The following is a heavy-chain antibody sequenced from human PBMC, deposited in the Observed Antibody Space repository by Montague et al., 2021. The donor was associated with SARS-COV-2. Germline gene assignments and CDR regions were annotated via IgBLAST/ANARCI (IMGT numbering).Heavy chain of an antibody. D-gene: IGHD3-3*01. J-gene: IGHJ6*03. CDR1: GGSMKNSGYY. Sequence: SETLSLTCNVSGGSMKNSGYYWAWLRQPPGKGLEWIGSIYYSGTTNYTPSLKSRVTISVDASKYQLSLILSSVTAAARAVYYCARRRAGLYRHDHYIDVWGEGATVTVSS. V-gene: IGHV4-39*01. CDR2: IYYSGTT. CDR3: ARRRAGLYRHDHYIDV.